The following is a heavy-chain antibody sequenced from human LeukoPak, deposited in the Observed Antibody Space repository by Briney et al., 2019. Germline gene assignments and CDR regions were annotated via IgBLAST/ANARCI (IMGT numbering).Heavy chain of an antibody. D-gene: IGHD1-26*01. V-gene: IGHV1-18*01. CDR3: ARDPVGANGVFDY. CDR1: GYIFNSYG. CDR2: ISAFNGNT. J-gene: IGHJ4*02. Sequence: ASVKVSCKASGYIFNSYGISWVRQAPGQGLEWMGWISAFNGNTNYAQKFQGRVTMTTGASTNTAYMELRSLSSDDTAVYFCARDPVGANGVFDYWGQGTLVTVSS.